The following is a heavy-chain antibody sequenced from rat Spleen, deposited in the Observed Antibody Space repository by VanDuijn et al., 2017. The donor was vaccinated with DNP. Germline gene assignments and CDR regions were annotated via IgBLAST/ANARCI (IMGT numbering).Heavy chain of an antibody. V-gene: IGHV5-20*01. D-gene: IGHD4-1*01. Sequence: EVQLVESGGGLVQPGRSMKLSCAASGFTFSNYDMAWVRQAPTKGLEWVASISYDGSSTYYRDSVKGRFTISRDNAKSTLYLQMDSLRSEDTATYYCTTNTRSWFAYWGQGTLVTVSS. CDR3: TTNTRSWFAY. CDR1: GFTFSNYD. J-gene: IGHJ3*01. CDR2: ISYDGSST.